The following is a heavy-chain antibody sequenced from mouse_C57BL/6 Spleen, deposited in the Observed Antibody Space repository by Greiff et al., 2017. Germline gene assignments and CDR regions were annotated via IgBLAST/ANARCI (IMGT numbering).Heavy chain of an antibody. Sequence: DVMLVESGGGLVKPGGSLKLSCAASGFTFSDYGMHWVRQAPEKGLEWVAYISSGSSTIYYADTVKGRFTISRDNAKNTLFLQRTSLRSEDTAMYYCARTFYYGSSGFAYWGQGTLVTVS. J-gene: IGHJ3*01. CDR2: ISSGSSTI. V-gene: IGHV5-17*01. CDR3: ARTFYYGSSGFAY. CDR1: GFTFSDYG. D-gene: IGHD1-1*01.